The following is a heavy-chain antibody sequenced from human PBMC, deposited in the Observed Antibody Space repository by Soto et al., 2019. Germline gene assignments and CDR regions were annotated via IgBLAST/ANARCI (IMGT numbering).Heavy chain of an antibody. CDR3: ARGRYFDASGGCANY. CDR1: GFMFDNYA. V-gene: IGHV3-23*01. D-gene: IGHD5-12*01. Sequence: EMRLLESGGGSVSPGASARLSCLTSGFMFDNYAMSWVRQSPARGLEWVAAISGSGHVTYYTQSVRGRFTISRDKSKKAVFLQMNNLRTEDTAIYYCARGRYFDASGGCANYWGLGTLVTVSP. CDR2: ISGSGHVT. J-gene: IGHJ4*02.